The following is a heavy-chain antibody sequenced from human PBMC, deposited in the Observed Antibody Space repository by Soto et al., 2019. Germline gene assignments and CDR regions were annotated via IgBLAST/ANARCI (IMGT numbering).Heavy chain of an antibody. V-gene: IGHV3-48*02. CDR3: ARGTTVVTLGWYLDL. CDR1: GFTFSSYT. J-gene: IGHJ2*01. CDR2: ISSSSNTI. D-gene: IGHD4-17*01. Sequence: EVQLVESGGGLVQPGGSLRLSCAASGFTFSSYTMNWVRQAPGKGLEWVSYISSSSNTIYYADSVKGRFTISRDNAKNSLYLQVNSLRDEHTAVYYCARGTTVVTLGWYLDLWGRGTLVTVSS.